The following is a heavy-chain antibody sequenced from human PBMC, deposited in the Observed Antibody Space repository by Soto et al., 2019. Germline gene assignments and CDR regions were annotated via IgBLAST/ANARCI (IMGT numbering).Heavy chain of an antibody. D-gene: IGHD3-22*01. J-gene: IGHJ3*02. CDR1: GFTFSDYY. V-gene: IGHV3-11*06. Sequence: GGSLRLSCAVSGFTFSDYYMSWIRQAPGKGLEWVSYISTRSSYTNYADSVKGRFTISKDNAKNSLYLQMNNLRAEDTAVYYCARVGGKDFIYYYDSSDYYNDAFAIWGQGTMVTVSS. CDR2: ISTRSSYT. CDR3: ARVGGKDFIYYYDSSDYYNDAFAI.